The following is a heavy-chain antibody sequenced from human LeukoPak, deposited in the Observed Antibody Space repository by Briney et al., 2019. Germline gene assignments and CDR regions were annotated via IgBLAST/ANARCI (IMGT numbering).Heavy chain of an antibody. CDR3: ARGLTFSSWYPPLHDH. V-gene: IGHV4-34*01. J-gene: IGHJ4*02. D-gene: IGHD6-13*01. CDR2: INHSGST. CDR1: GGSFSGYY. Sequence: SETLSLTCAVYGGSFSGYYWSWIRQPPGKGLEWIGEINHSGSTNYNPSLKSRVTISVDTSKNQFSLKLSSVTAADTAVYYCARGLTFSSWYPPLHDHRGQGTLVTVSS.